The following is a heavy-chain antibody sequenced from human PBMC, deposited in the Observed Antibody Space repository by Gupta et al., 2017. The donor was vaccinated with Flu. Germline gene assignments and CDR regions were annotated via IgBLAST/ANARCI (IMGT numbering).Heavy chain of an antibody. V-gene: IGHV3-23*01. CDR3: AKAPVGSCSSTHCYSLDD. J-gene: IGHJ4*02. D-gene: IGHD2-2*01. CDR2: IRGSDSGT. CDR1: FSTYA. Sequence: FSTYAMSWVRQEPGKGLEWVSAIRGSDSGTYHADSVRGRFTNSRDDSKITLYLKMNSVRAEDSAIYYCAKAPVGSCSSTHCYSLDDWGQGTLVAVSS.